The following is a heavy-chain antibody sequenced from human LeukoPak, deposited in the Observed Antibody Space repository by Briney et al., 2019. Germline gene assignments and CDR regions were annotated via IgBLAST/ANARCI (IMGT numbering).Heavy chain of an antibody. Sequence: RGSLRLSCAAPGFTFSTSWTYSVRQAPGKGLGWVSRIKGDVSSTNYADSVKGRVTISRDKAKNTLYLQMNSLRAEDTAMYYCVRDGGRLNFGNGASFDYCGQGTLGTVSS. CDR3: VRDGGRLNFGNGASFDY. J-gene: IGHJ4*02. CDR1: GFTFSTSW. D-gene: IGHD3-10*01. V-gene: IGHV3-74*01. CDR2: IKGDVSST.